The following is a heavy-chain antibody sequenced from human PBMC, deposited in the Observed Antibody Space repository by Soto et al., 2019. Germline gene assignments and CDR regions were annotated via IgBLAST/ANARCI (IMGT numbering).Heavy chain of an antibody. CDR1: GYTLTELS. J-gene: IGHJ1*01. CDR3: AKHTRRRYHPEQPTAEYFQH. Sequence: ASVKVSCKVSGYTLTELSMHWVRQAPGKGLEWMAGFDPEDGETIYAQKFQGRVTMTEDTSTDTAYMELSSLRSEDTAVYYCAKHTRRRYHPEQPTAEYFQHWGQGTPVTV. V-gene: IGHV1-24*01. D-gene: IGHD1-1*01. CDR2: FDPEDGET.